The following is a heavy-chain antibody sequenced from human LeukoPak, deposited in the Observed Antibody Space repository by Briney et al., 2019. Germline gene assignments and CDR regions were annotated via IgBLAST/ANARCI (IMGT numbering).Heavy chain of an antibody. V-gene: IGHV3-23*01. CDR2: ISGSGGST. Sequence: PGGSLRLSCAASGFTFSSYAMSWVRQVPGKGLEWVSVISGSGGSTHYADSVKGRFTISRDNSKNTLYLLMNSLRAEDTAVYYCAKNIHLQWLVLPYFDYWGRGTLVTVSS. D-gene: IGHD6-19*01. CDR3: AKNIHLQWLVLPYFDY. J-gene: IGHJ4*02. CDR1: GFTFSSYA.